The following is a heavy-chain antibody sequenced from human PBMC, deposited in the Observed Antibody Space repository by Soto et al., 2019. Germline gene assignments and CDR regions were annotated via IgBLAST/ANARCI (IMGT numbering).Heavy chain of an antibody. V-gene: IGHV3-53*01. Sequence: GSLRLSCAVSGFSVRSNYMNWVRQAPGKGQEWVSVLYAGDRTYYADSVKGRFTISRDSPKNTLSLQMNSLRVEDTAVYYCARDLGYSYGYYYYAMDVWGQGTTVTVSS. CDR1: GFSVRSNY. CDR3: ARDLGYSYGYYYYAMDV. CDR2: LYAGDRT. J-gene: IGHJ6*02. D-gene: IGHD5-18*01.